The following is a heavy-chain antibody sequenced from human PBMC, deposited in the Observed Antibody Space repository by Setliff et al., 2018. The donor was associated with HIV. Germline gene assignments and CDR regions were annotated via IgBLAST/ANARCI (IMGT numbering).Heavy chain of an antibody. D-gene: IGHD1-1*01. Sequence: PSETLSLTCTVSGGSITSSTYYWGWIRQPPGKGLEWIGTVHYTGNTYHNPSLKSRVTISVEVSKNQISLKLTAVTAADSAVYYCAREADGTDFWGQGTLVTVSS. CDR2: VHYTGNT. CDR1: GGSITSSTYY. J-gene: IGHJ4*02. CDR3: AREADGTDF. V-gene: IGHV4-39*02.